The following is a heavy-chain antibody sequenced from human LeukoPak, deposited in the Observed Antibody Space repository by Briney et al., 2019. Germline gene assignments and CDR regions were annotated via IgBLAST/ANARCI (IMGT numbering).Heavy chain of an antibody. V-gene: IGHV1-8*01. J-gene: IGHJ5*02. CDR3: ARGRGSGHKENWFDP. D-gene: IGHD6-19*01. Sequence: GASVKVSCKASGYTFTTYDINWVRQATGQGLEWMGWMNPNSGNTGYAQKFQGRVTMTRNTSISTAYMELSSLRSEDTAVYCCARGRGSGHKENWFDPWGQGTLVTVSS. CDR2: MNPNSGNT. CDR1: GYTFTTYD.